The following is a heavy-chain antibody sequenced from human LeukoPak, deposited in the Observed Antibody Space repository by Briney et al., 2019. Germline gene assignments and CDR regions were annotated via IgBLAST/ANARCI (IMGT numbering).Heavy chain of an antibody. Sequence: GGSLRLSCAASGFTFSDNYMSWIRQAPGKGLEWVSYISSGSTYTNYADSVKGRFTISRDNAKNSLYLQMNSLRAEDTAVYYCARDEQLVLGYFEHWGQGTLVTVSS. D-gene: IGHD6-13*01. V-gene: IGHV3-11*05. CDR2: ISSGSTYT. CDR1: GFTFSDNY. J-gene: IGHJ1*01. CDR3: ARDEQLVLGYFEH.